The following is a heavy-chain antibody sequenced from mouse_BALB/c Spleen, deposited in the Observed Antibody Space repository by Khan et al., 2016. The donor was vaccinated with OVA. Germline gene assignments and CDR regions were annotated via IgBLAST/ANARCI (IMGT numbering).Heavy chain of an antibody. CDR2: IYPGNTDT. V-gene: IGHV1-5*01. D-gene: IGHD4-1*01. CDR3: TRRNWDGSWFAN. CDR1: GYTFTSYW. J-gene: IGHJ3*01. Sequence: VQLQQSGTVLARPGASVKMSCKASGYTFTSYWMHWVKQRPGQGLEWIGDIYPGNTDTNYNQKFKGKAKLTAVTSTSTAYMALSSLTNEDSAVYDCTRRNWDGSWFANWGQGTLGTVSA.